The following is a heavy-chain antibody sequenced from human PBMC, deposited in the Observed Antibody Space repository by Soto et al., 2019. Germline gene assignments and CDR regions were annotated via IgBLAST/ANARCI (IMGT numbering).Heavy chain of an antibody. V-gene: IGHV4-30-4*01. CDR3: ARVDMLGPTHGTFDV. D-gene: IGHD1-26*01. CDR2: IFYRGNT. J-gene: IGHJ3*01. Sequence: QVQLQESGPGLVKPSQTLSLTCAVSGGSISSGDYYWSWLRQPPGKGLEWIGYIFYRGNTIYNPSLKSRLIISLDPSKNQFSLKLSSVTAADTALYYCARVDMLGPTHGTFDVWGQGTMVTVSS. CDR1: GGSISSGDYY.